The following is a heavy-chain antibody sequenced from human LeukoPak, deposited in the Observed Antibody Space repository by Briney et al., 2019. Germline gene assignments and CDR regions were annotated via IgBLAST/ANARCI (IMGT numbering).Heavy chain of an antibody. CDR2: ISSSSSYI. CDR3: ARRSRGSGYFDY. J-gene: IGHJ4*02. Sequence: PGRSLRLSCAASGFTFSSYSMNWVRQAPGKGLEWVSSISSSSSYIYYADSVKGRFTISRDNAKNSLYLQMNSLRAEDTAVYYCARRSRGSGYFDYWGQGTLVTVSS. D-gene: IGHD3-10*01. V-gene: IGHV3-21*01. CDR1: GFTFSSYS.